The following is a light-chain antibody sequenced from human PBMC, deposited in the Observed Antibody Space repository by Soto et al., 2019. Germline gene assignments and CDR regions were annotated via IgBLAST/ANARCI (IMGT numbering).Light chain of an antibody. CDR1: SSDIASYKF. CDR2: EVN. Sequence: QSVLTQPASVSGFPGQSITISCTGTSSDIASYKFVSWFQHHPGKAPKLLIYEVNNRPLGISNRFSGSKSGNTASLTISGLQPEDEANYFCSSATNTDTLVVFGGGTKLTVL. V-gene: IGLV2-14*01. J-gene: IGLJ2*01. CDR3: SSATNTDTLVV.